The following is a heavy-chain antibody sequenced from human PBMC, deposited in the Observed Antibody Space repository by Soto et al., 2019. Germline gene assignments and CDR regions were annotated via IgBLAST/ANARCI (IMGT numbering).Heavy chain of an antibody. Sequence: GGTLRLSCAASGFTFSIYAMSWVRQAPGKGLEWVSTISGNGGTSYADFVRGRFTISRDNSKNTLYLQMNSLRADDTAVYYCAKDAPGSGWLSDYWGQGTLVTVSS. V-gene: IGHV3-23*01. CDR3: AKDAPGSGWLSDY. CDR2: ISGNGGT. J-gene: IGHJ4*02. CDR1: GFTFSIYA. D-gene: IGHD3-22*01.